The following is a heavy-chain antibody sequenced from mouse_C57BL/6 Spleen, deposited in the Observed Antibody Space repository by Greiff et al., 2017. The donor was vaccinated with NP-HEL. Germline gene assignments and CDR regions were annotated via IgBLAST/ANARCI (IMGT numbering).Heavy chain of an antibody. CDR3: ARRAGSSYVDY. J-gene: IGHJ2*01. CDR2: IDPSDSET. D-gene: IGHD1-1*01. V-gene: IGHV1-52*01. CDR1: GYTFTSYW. Sequence: VQLQQPGAELVRPGSSVKLSCKASGYTFTSYWMHWVKQRPIQGLEWIGNIDPSDSETHYNQKFKDKATLTVDKSSSTAYMQLSSLTSEDSAVYYCARRAGSSYVDYWGQGTTLTVSS.